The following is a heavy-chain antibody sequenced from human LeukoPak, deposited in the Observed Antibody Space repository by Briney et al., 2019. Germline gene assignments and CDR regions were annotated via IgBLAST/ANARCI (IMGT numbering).Heavy chain of an antibody. D-gene: IGHD3-9*01. Sequence: PGRSLRLSCAASGFTFSSYGMHWVRQAPGKGLEWVAVISYDGGNKYYADSLKGRFTISRDNSKNTLYLQMNSLRGEDTAVYYCANDDWDYWGQGALVTVSS. CDR3: ANDDWDY. CDR1: GFTFSSYG. V-gene: IGHV3-30*18. CDR2: ISYDGGNK. J-gene: IGHJ4*02.